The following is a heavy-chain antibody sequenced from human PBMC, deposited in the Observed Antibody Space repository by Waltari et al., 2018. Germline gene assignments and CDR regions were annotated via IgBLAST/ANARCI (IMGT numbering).Heavy chain of an antibody. V-gene: IGHV1-69*06. CDR2: VIPIFGTA. D-gene: IGHD2-15*01. CDR1: GGTFSSYA. Sequence: QVQLVQSGAEVKKPGSSVKVSCKASGGTFSSYAISWVRQAPGQGLEWMGGVIPIFGTANDAQKYQGRVTITADKSTSTAYMERSSLRSEDTAGYYWASAGCSGGSCYYVYFQHWGQGTLVTVSS. CDR3: ASAGCSGGSCYYVYFQH. J-gene: IGHJ1*01.